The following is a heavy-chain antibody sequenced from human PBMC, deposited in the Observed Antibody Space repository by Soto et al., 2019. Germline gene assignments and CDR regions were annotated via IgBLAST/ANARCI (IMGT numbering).Heavy chain of an antibody. J-gene: IGHJ6*02. CDR1: GGSISSGDYY. CDR2: IYYSGST. Sequence: SETLSLTCTVSGGSISSGDYYWSWIRQPPGKGLEWIGYIYYSGSTYYNPSLKSRVTISVDKSKKQFSLKLSSVTAADTAVYYCARRSYYYYGMDVWGQGTTVTVSS. CDR3: ARRSYYYYGMDV. V-gene: IGHV4-30-4*01.